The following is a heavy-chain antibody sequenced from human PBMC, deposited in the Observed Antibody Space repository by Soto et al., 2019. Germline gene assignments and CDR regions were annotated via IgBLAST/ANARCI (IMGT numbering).Heavy chain of an antibody. D-gene: IGHD2-2*01. CDR2: IIPIPGKA. J-gene: IGHJ6*02. CDR3: ARSQGSSTSLEIYYYYYYGMDV. CDR1: GGTFGSYA. V-gene: IGHV1-69*01. Sequence: QVQLVQSGAEVKKPGSSVKVSCKASGGTFGSYAISWVRQAPGQGLEWMGGIIPIPGKANYAQKFQGRVTSAADESTSTAYMELSSLRSEDTAVYYCARSQGSSTSLEIYYYYYYGMDVWGQGTTVTVSS.